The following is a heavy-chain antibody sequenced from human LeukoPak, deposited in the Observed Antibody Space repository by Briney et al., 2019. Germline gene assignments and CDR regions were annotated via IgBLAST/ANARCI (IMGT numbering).Heavy chain of an antibody. CDR3: AKDVACSSTSCPTREGRYYYYYMDV. Sequence: AASVKVSCKASGYTFTSYYMHWVRQAPGQGLEWMGIINPSGGSTSYAQKFQGRVTMTRDTSTSTVYMELSSLRSEDTAVYYCAKDVACSSTSCPTREGRYYYYYMDVWGKGTTVTVSS. CDR2: INPSGGST. V-gene: IGHV1-46*01. D-gene: IGHD2-2*01. J-gene: IGHJ6*03. CDR1: GYTFTSYY.